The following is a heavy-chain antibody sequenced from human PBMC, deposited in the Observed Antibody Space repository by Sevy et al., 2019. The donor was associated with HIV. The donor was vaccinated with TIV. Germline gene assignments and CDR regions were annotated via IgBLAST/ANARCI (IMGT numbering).Heavy chain of an antibody. J-gene: IGHJ4*02. V-gene: IGHV3-53*01. CDR1: GFIVSTKY. CDR3: ARGKLDYGDYYYFDY. D-gene: IGHD4-17*01. CDR2: IYSAHST. Sequence: GGSLRLSYAASGFIVSTKYMSWVRQAPGKGLEWVSVIYSAHSTYYTDSVKGRFTISRDNSKNTLYLQMNSLRAEDTAVYYCARGKLDYGDYYYFDYWGQGTLVTVSS.